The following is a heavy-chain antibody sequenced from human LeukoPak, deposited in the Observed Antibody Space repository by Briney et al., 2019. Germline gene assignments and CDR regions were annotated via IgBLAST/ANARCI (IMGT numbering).Heavy chain of an antibody. CDR2: IWSETSKK. CDR1: GFTCRDCG. Sequence: PGGSLRLSCAASGFTCRDCGFHWVRQVPGKGLEWVAVIWSETSKKYYADSVKGRFTISNDISKNTLYLQMSSLRADDTAVYYCVRDRGTGGGMDVWGQGTTVIVSS. D-gene: IGHD1-26*01. V-gene: IGHV3-33*01. J-gene: IGHJ6*02. CDR3: VRDRGTGGGMDV.